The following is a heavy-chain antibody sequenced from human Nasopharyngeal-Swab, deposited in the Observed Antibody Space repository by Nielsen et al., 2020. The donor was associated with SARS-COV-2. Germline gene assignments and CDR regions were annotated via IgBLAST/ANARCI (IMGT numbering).Heavy chain of an antibody. Sequence: GESLKISCKASGYSFTNYWITWVRQMPGKGLEWMGTIYPDDSDTRYSPSFQGHVTMSADKSISTAYLQWRSLKASDTATFYCETSIGTFDYWGQGTLVSVSS. CDR1: GYSFTNYW. CDR2: IYPDDSDT. J-gene: IGHJ4*02. V-gene: IGHV5-51*01. D-gene: IGHD1-7*01. CDR3: ETSIGTFDY.